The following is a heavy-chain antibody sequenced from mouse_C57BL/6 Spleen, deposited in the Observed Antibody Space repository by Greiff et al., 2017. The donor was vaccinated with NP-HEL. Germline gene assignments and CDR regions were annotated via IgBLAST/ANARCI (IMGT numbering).Heavy chain of an antibody. Sequence: QVQLQQSGAELVRPGASVTLSCKASGYTFTDSEMHWVKQTPVHGLEWIGAIDPEPGGTAYNQKFKGKAILPADKSSSTAYLELRSLTSEDSAVYYCTRLTVVAYYFDDWGQGTTLTVSS. D-gene: IGHD1-1*01. V-gene: IGHV1-15*01. CDR2: IDPEPGGT. CDR3: TRLTVVAYYFDD. J-gene: IGHJ2*01. CDR1: GYTFTDSE.